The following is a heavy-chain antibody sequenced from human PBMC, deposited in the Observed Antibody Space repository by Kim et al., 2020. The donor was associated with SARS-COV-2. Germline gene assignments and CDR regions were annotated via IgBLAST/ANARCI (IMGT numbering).Heavy chain of an antibody. Sequence: SETLSLTCAVYGGSFSGYYWSWIRQPPGKGLEWIGEINHSGSTNYNPSLKSRVTISVDTSKNQFSLKLSSVTAADTAVYYCARRGSTIFGVVTGNWFDPWGQGTLVTVSS. J-gene: IGHJ5*02. CDR2: INHSGST. CDR1: GGSFSGYY. CDR3: ARRGSTIFGVVTGNWFDP. D-gene: IGHD3-3*01. V-gene: IGHV4-34*01.